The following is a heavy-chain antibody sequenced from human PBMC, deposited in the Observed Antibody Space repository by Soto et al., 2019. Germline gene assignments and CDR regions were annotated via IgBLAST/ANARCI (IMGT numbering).Heavy chain of an antibody. J-gene: IGHJ4*02. Sequence: EVQLLESGGGLVQPGGSLRLSCAASGFIFSSYAMSWVRQAPGKGLEWVSAISGSGGSTYYADSVKGRFTISRDNSKNTLYLQMNSLRAEDTAVYYCAKDGLGFGELPYSDYWGQGTLVTVSS. V-gene: IGHV3-23*01. CDR3: AKDGLGFGELPYSDY. D-gene: IGHD3-10*01. CDR2: ISGSGGST. CDR1: GFIFSSYA.